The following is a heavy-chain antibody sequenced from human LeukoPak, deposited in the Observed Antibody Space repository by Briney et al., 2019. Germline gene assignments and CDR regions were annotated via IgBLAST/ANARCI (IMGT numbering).Heavy chain of an antibody. Sequence: SETLSVTCTVSGGSISSSSYYCSWIRQPAGKGLEWIGRIYTSGSTNYNPSLKSRVTIPVDTSKNQFSLKLSSVTAADTTVYYCARYSGWYDSDYWGQGTLVTVSS. D-gene: IGHD6-19*01. CDR3: ARYSGWYDSDY. J-gene: IGHJ4*02. V-gene: IGHV4-61*02. CDR1: GGSISSSSYY. CDR2: IYTSGST.